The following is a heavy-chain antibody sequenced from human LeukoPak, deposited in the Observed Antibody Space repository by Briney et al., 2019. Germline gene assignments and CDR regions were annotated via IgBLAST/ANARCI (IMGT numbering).Heavy chain of an antibody. J-gene: IGHJ4*02. Sequence: GGSLRLSCAASGFTFSSYAMSWVRQAPWKGLEWVSAISGSGGSTYYADSVKGRFTISRDNSKNTLYLQMNSLRAEDTAVYYCAKALHTDYYDSSGYYHPLDYWGQGTLVTVSS. CDR3: AKALHTDYYDSSGYYHPLDY. CDR2: ISGSGGST. CDR1: GFTFSSYA. D-gene: IGHD3-22*01. V-gene: IGHV3-23*01.